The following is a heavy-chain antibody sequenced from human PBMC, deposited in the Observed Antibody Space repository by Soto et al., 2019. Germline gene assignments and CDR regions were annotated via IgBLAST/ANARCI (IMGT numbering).Heavy chain of an antibody. V-gene: IGHV2-5*01. Sequence: QITLKESGPTLVKPTQPLTLTCTFSGFSLSTSGVGVGWIRQPPGKALEWLALIYWNDDKRYSPSLKSRLTITKDTSKNQVVLTMTNMDPVDTATYYCAHTGVNCGGDCLGAFDIWGQGTMVTVSS. CDR2: IYWNDDK. CDR3: AHTGVNCGGDCLGAFDI. D-gene: IGHD2-21*02. CDR1: GFSLSTSGVG. J-gene: IGHJ3*02.